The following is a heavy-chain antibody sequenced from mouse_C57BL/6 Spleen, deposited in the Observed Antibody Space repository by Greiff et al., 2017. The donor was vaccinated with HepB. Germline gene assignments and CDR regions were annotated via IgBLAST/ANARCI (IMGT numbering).Heavy chain of an antibody. CDR2: IDPENGDT. D-gene: IGHD1-1*01. J-gene: IGHJ2*01. V-gene: IGHV14-4*01. CDR1: GFNIKDDY. Sequence: VQLKQSGAELVRPGASVKLSCTASGFNIKDDYMHWVKQRPEQGLEWIGWIDPENGDTEYASKFQGKATITADTSSNTAYLQLSSLTSEDTAVYYCTITTVVAPFDYWGQGTTLTVSS. CDR3: TITTVVAPFDY.